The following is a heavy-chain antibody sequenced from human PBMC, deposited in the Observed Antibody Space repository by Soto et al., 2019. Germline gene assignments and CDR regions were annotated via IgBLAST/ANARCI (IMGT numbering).Heavy chain of an antibody. J-gene: IGHJ6*02. CDR1: GFTFSDYY. V-gene: IGHV3-11*01. CDR3: ARDPGIYYGMDV. Sequence: GGSLRLSXTASGFTFSDYYMTWIRQAPGKGLEWLSYISSGGFTIYYADSVKGRFTVSRDNAKNSMYLQMNTLRVEDTAVYYCARDPGIYYGMDVWGQGTTVTVSS. D-gene: IGHD3-10*01. CDR2: ISSGGFTI.